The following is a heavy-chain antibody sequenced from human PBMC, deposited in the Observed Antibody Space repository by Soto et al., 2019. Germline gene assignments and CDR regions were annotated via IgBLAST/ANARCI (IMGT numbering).Heavy chain of an antibody. D-gene: IGHD3-22*01. CDR1: GYTFTSYY. CDR2: INPSGGSI. V-gene: IGHV1-46*01. J-gene: IGHJ4*02. CDR3: ARSLLGNDYDSDGLDN. Sequence: ASVKVSCKASGYTFTSYYMHWVRQAPGQGLEWVGIINPSGGSISDAQKFQGRVTMTRDTSTSTVYMELSSLTSEDTAVYYCARSLLGNDYDSDGLDNWGQGTLVTVSS.